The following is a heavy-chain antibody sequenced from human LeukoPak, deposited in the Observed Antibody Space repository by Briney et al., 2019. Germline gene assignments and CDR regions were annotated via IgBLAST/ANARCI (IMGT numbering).Heavy chain of an antibody. J-gene: IGHJ4*02. CDR1: GFPFSDYG. Sequence: PGTSLRLSCAASGFPFSDYGMYWVRQAPGKGLEWLAVISHDGGNKYYADSVKGRITISRDNSMNTLYLQMNSLRAEDTAVYYCAKVRWGSDNALDSWGQGTLVTGSS. CDR2: ISHDGGNK. V-gene: IGHV3-30*18. D-gene: IGHD3-16*01. CDR3: AKVRWGSDNALDS.